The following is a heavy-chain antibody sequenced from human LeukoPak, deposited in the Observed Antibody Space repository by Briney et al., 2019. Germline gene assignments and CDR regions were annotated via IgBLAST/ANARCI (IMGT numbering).Heavy chain of an antibody. D-gene: IGHD3-22*01. Sequence: SETLSLTCTVSGGSISSYYWSWIRQPPGKGLEWIGYIYYSGSTNYNPSLKSRVTISVDTSKNQFSLKLSSVTAADTAVYYCAREPHYYDSSGYSYYFDYWGQGTLVTVSS. V-gene: IGHV4-59*12. J-gene: IGHJ4*02. CDR1: GGSISSYY. CDR2: IYYSGST. CDR3: AREPHYYDSSGYSYYFDY.